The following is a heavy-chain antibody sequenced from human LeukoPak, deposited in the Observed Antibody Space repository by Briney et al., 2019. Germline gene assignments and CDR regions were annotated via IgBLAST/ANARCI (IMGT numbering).Heavy chain of an antibody. D-gene: IGHD1-1*01. CDR3: ARTDDPYFDY. Sequence: SQTLSLTCAVSGGSISSGGYSWSWIRQPPGKGLEWIGYIYHSGSTYYNPSLKSRVTISVDTSKNQFSLKLSSVTAADTAVYYCARTDDPYFDYWGQGTLVTVSS. CDR2: IYHSGST. V-gene: IGHV4-30-2*02. CDR1: GGSISSGGYS. J-gene: IGHJ4*02.